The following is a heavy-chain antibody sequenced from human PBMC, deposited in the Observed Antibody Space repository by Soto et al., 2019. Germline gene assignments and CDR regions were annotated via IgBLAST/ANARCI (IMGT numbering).Heavy chain of an antibody. D-gene: IGHD2-15*01. CDR3: ASGCGVTCYSRIHY. V-gene: IGHV3-23*01. CDR2: ISDSGGST. CDR1: GFTFSSYA. J-gene: IGHJ4*02. Sequence: EVQLLESGGGLVQPGGSLRLSCAASGFTFSSYAMSWVRQAPGKGLEWVSGISDSGGSTYYADSVKGRFTISRDNSKNTLYLQMNSRRAEDTAVYYCASGCGVTCYSRIHYWGQGTLVTVSS.